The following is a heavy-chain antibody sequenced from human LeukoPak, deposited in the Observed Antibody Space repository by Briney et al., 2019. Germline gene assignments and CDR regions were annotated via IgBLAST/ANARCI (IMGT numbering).Heavy chain of an antibody. J-gene: IGHJ4*02. Sequence: PSETLSLTCAVYGGSFSGYYWSWIRQPPGKGLEWIGEIIHSGNTNYNPSLKSRVTISLDTSKNQFSLKLSSVTAADTAVYYCARGGPSGSSSWYNYWGQGTLVTVSS. CDR3: ARGGPSGSSSWYNY. V-gene: IGHV4-34*01. CDR1: GGSFSGYY. CDR2: IIHSGNT. D-gene: IGHD6-13*01.